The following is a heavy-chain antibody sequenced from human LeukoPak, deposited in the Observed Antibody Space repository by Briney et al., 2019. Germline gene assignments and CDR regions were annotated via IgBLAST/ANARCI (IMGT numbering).Heavy chain of an antibody. D-gene: IGHD2-2*01. V-gene: IGHV3-30*02. CDR1: GFTFSSHG. CDR2: IQYDGSNK. CDR3: AKVPYCSSTSCSAEYFQH. J-gene: IGHJ1*01. Sequence: GGSLRLSCAPSGFTFSSHGMHWVRQAPGKRLEWVAFIQYDGSNKYYADSVKGRFTISRDNSKNTLYLQMNSLRAEDTAVYYCAKVPYCSSTSCSAEYFQHWGQGTLVTVSS.